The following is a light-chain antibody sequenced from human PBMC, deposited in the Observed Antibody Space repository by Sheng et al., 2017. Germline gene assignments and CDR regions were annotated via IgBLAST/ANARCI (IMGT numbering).Light chain of an antibody. V-gene: IGKV4-1*01. CDR1: QSVLFSPNNKNY. Sequence: DIVMTQSPDSLSVSLGERATINCRSSQSVLFSPNNKNYLAWYQQKPGQPPKLLIYWASTRESGFPDRFSGSGSGTNFTLTISNLQAEDAAVYFCQQYYTTPLFGQGTKLEIK. J-gene: IGKJ2*01. CDR2: WAS. CDR3: QQYYTTPL.